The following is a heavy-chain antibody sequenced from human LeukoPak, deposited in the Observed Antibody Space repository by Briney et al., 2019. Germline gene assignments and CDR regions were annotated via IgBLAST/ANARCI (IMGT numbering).Heavy chain of an antibody. CDR3: ARDGPVLRFLEWLWHGMGV. CDR2: ISSSSSYI. V-gene: IGHV3-21*01. D-gene: IGHD3-3*01. Sequence: GGSLRLSCAASGFTFSSYSMNWVRQAPGKGLEWVSSISSSSSYIYYADSVKGRFTISRDNAKNSLYLQMNSLRAEDTAVYYCARDGPVLRFLEWLWHGMGVWGQGTTVTVSS. J-gene: IGHJ6*02. CDR1: GFTFSSYS.